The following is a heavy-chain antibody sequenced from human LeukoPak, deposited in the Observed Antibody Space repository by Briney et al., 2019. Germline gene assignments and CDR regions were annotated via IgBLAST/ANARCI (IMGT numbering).Heavy chain of an antibody. CDR3: ARDWGAYYHFFDY. Sequence: PGGSLRLSCEASGFSMSVYWMSWVRQTPGKGLEWVGNIKQDGSERNYVDSVKGRFTISRDNAKESLYLQINSLRAEDTAVYYCARDWGAYYHFFDYWGQGTLVTVSS. CDR2: IKQDGSER. V-gene: IGHV3-7*01. D-gene: IGHD3-22*01. J-gene: IGHJ4*02. CDR1: GFSMSVYW.